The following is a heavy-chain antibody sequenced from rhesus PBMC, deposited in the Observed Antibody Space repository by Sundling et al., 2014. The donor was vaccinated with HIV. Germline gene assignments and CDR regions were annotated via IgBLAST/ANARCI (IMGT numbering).Heavy chain of an antibody. J-gene: IGHJ6*01. V-gene: IGHV4-122*02. Sequence: QVQLQESGPGVVRPSETLSLTCAVSGDSISDYYRWNWIRQSPGKGLEWIGYITYSGTTTYNPSLKSRVTISRDTSKNQFSLRLSSVTAADTAVYYCARERVLVVIAMYGLDSWGQGVVVTVSS. CDR1: GDSISDYYR. CDR3: ARERVLVVIAMYGLDS. D-gene: IGHD2-21*01. CDR2: ITYSGTT.